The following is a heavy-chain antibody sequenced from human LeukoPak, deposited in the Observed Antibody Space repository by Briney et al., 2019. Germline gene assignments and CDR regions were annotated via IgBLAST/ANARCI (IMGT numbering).Heavy chain of an antibody. Sequence: ASVKDSCQASGGTFRCYAISWVGQAPGQGLAWMGSIFPILGIANNAQKLQGGVTIIADKSTSTAYTELRSLRSEDTAVYYCAREVGDYGRNCDYWGQGTLVTVSS. V-gene: IGHV1-69*04. CDR2: IFPILGIA. D-gene: IGHD4-17*01. CDR1: GGTFRCYA. J-gene: IGHJ4*02. CDR3: AREVGDYGRNCDY.